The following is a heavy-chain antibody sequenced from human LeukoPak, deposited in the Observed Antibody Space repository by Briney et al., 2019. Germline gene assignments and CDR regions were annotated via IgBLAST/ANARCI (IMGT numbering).Heavy chain of an antibody. V-gene: IGHV4-34*01. CDR1: GGSFSGYY. D-gene: IGHD3-22*01. CDR2: INHSGST. J-gene: IGHJ4*02. Sequence: SETLSLTCAVYGGSFSGYYWSWIRQPPGKGLGWIGEINHSGSTNYNPSLKSRVTISVDTSKNQFSLKLSSVTAADTAAYYCARDSSGYYIYWGQGSLVTVSS. CDR3: ARDSSGYYIY.